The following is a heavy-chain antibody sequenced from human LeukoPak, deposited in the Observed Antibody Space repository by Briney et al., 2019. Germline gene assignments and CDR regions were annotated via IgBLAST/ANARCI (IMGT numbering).Heavy chain of an antibody. D-gene: IGHD3-3*01. V-gene: IGHV4-4*02. CDR3: ASRTVYDFWSGYLVY. CDR1: GGSISSSNW. J-gene: IGHJ4*02. CDR2: IYHCGST. Sequence: SETLSLTCAVSGGSISSSNWWSWVRQPPGKGLEWIGEIYHCGSTNYNPSLKSRVTISVDKSKNQFSLKLSSVTAADTAVYYCASRTVYDFWSGYLVYWGQGTLVTVSS.